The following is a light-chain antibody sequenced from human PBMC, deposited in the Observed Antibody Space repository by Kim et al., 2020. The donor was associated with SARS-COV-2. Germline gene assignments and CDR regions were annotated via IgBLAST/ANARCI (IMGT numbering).Light chain of an antibody. CDR2: GKN. CDR3: NSRDSSGNHVV. Sequence: ALGQTVRITCQGDSLRSYYATWYQPKPGQAPVVVIYGKNNRPSGIPDRVSGSSSGNTASLTITGAQAEDEADYYCNSRDSSGNHVVFGGGTQLTVL. CDR1: SLRSYY. J-gene: IGLJ2*01. V-gene: IGLV3-19*01.